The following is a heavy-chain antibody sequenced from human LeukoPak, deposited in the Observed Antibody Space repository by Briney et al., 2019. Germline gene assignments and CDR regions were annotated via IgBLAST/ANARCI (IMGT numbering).Heavy chain of an antibody. V-gene: IGHV3-23*01. Sequence: GSLRLSCATSGFTFSSYAMSWVRQAPGKGLEWVSAITGSGGTTSYADSVKGRFTISRDNSKNTLYLQMNSLRVEDTAVYYCARGRPRGNDYWGQGTLVTVSS. CDR1: GFTFSSYA. CDR2: ITGSGGTT. D-gene: IGHD4-23*01. J-gene: IGHJ4*02. CDR3: ARGRPRGNDY.